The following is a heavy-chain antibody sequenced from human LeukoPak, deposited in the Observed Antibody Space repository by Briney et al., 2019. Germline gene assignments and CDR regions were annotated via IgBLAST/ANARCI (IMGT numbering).Heavy chain of an antibody. CDR3: ARAKWRRSVSDAFDI. V-gene: IGHV3-72*01. CDR2: TRNKANSYTT. D-gene: IGHD1-26*01. CDR1: GFTFSDHY. Sequence: QPGGSLRLSCAASGFTFSDHYMDWVRQAPGKGLEWVGRTRNKANSYTTEYAASVKGRFTISRDDSKNSLYLQMNSLKTEDTAVYYCARAKWRRSVSDAFDIWGQGTMVTVSS. J-gene: IGHJ3*02.